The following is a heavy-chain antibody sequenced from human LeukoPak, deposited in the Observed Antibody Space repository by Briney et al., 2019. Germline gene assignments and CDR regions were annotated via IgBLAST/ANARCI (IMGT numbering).Heavy chain of an antibody. D-gene: IGHD1-14*01. CDR2: VYYSGST. CDR1: GGSMSTKY. Sequence: PSETLSLTCTVSGGSMSTKYWSWIRQPPGKGLEWIGYVYYSGSTGYNPSLKSRVTISVDTSKGQFSLRLRSLTAADTAVYFCARGPRTDAFDIWGQGTMVTVSS. V-gene: IGHV4-59*01. J-gene: IGHJ3*02. CDR3: ARGPRTDAFDI.